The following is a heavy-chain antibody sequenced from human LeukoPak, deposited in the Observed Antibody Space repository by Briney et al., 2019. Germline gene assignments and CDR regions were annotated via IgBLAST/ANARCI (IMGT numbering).Heavy chain of an antibody. CDR1: GYPFTYYA. CDR3: AKERLVSGGSCYNF. CDR2: INIGDGNT. J-gene: IGHJ4*02. D-gene: IGHD2-15*01. V-gene: IGHV1-3*04. Sequence: GASVKVSCKASGYPFTYYAIHWVRQAPGQRLEWMGWINIGDGNTRYSQKLQGRVTITRDTSANSAYMELSGLRSEDTAVYYCAKERLVSGGSCYNFWGLGTLVTVSS.